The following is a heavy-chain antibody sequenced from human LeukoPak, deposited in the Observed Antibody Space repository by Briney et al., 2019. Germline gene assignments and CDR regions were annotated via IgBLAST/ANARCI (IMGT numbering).Heavy chain of an antibody. CDR1: GFTFSSYA. Sequence: PGGSLRLSCAASGFTFSSYAMSWVRQAPGKGLEWVSAISGSGGSTYYADSVKGRFTISRDNSKNTLYLQMNSLRAEDTAVYYCAKDQALRGKTPSSSDYWGQGTLVTVSS. CDR3: AKDQALRGKTPSSSDY. J-gene: IGHJ4*02. V-gene: IGHV3-23*01. D-gene: IGHD3-10*01. CDR2: ISGSGGST.